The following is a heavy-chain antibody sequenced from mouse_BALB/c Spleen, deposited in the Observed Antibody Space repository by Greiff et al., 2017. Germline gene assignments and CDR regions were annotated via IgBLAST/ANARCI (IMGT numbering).Heavy chain of an antibody. CDR3: ARTGFPYAMDY. V-gene: IGHV1S137*01. CDR2: ISTYYGDA. J-gene: IGHJ4*01. CDR1: GYTFTDYA. Sequence: QVQLQQSGAELVRPGVSVKISCKGSGYTFTDYAMHWVKQSHAKSLEWFGVISTYYGDASYNQKFKGKATMTVDKSSSTAYMELARLTSEDSAIYYCARTGFPYAMDYWGQGTSVTVSS.